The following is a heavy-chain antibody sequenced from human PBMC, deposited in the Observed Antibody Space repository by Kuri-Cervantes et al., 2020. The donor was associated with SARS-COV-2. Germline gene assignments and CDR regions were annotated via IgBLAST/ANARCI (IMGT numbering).Heavy chain of an antibody. CDR1: GFTFSSYA. D-gene: IGHD3-3*01. Sequence: GGSLRLSCAASGFTFSSYAMHWVRQAPGKGLEWVAVISYDGSNKYYADSVKGRFTISRDNSKNTLYLQMNSLRAEDTAVYYCAKDPDFWSGYRFDYWGQGTLVTVSS. CDR3: AKDPDFWSGYRFDY. V-gene: IGHV3-30*04. J-gene: IGHJ4*02. CDR2: ISYDGSNK.